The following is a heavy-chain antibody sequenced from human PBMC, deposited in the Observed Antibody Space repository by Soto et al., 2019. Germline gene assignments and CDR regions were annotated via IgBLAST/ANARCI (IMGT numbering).Heavy chain of an antibody. D-gene: IGHD6-13*01. CDR2: INPNSGGT. CDR3: ARMGNPGIAAAGTRSYYYYYGMDV. Sequence: SVKVSCKASGYTFTGYYIHWVRQDPGQGHEGMGWINPNSGGTNYAQTFKGWVTMTRDTSISTAYMELSRLRSDDTAVYYCARMGNPGIAAAGTRSYYYYYGMDVWGQGTTVTVSS. CDR1: GYTFTGYY. J-gene: IGHJ6*02. V-gene: IGHV1-2*04.